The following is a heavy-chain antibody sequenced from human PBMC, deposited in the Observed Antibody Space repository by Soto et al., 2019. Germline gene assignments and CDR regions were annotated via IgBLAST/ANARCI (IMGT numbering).Heavy chain of an antibody. CDR1: GFTLSSYS. Sequence: EVQLVESGGGLVQPGGSLRLSCEASGFTLSSYSMNWARQAPGQGLEWVSYISSSISTIYYADSVKGRFTISRDNAKNSLYLQMNSLRDEDTAVYYCARDNPRSSGWDVWGQGTTVTVSS. CDR3: ARDNPRSSGWDV. V-gene: IGHV3-48*02. J-gene: IGHJ6*02. CDR2: ISSSISTI.